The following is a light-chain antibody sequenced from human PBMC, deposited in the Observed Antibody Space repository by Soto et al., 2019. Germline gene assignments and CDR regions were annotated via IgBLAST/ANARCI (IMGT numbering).Light chain of an antibody. V-gene: IGKV1-5*01. Sequence: DIQMTQSPSTLSASVGDRVTITCRASQSISSWLAWYQQKPGKAPKLLIYDASSLESGVPSRFSGSGSGTELTLTISSLQPDDFATYYCQQYNSYSPSITFGQGTRLEIK. CDR2: DAS. CDR1: QSISSW. CDR3: QQYNSYSPSIT. J-gene: IGKJ5*01.